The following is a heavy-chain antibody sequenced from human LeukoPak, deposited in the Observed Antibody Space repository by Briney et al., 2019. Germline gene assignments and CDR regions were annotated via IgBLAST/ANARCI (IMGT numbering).Heavy chain of an antibody. D-gene: IGHD3-3*01. CDR3: ARDQYDTWSRRGNFDS. J-gene: IGHJ4*02. CDR1: GFTFGKYW. CDR2: IKLDGSEK. Sequence: GGSLRLSCVASGFTFGKYWMSWVRQAPGKGLEWVANIKLDGSEKNYVDSVKGRFTISRDNTKNSLYLQMNSLRVEDTAVFYCARDQYDTWSRRGNFDSWGQGTLVTVSS. V-gene: IGHV3-7*03.